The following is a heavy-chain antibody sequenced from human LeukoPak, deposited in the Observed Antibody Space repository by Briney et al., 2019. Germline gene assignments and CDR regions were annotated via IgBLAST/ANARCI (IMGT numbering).Heavy chain of an antibody. V-gene: IGHV3-11*04. CDR3: ARVGDFWSADYYYYMDV. Sequence: GGSLRLSCAASGFTFSDYYMSWIRQAPGKGLEWVSYISSSGSAISYADSVKGRFTISRDNAKNSLYLQMNSLRAEDTAVYYCARVGDFWSADYYYYMDVWGKGTTVTVSS. CDR2: ISSSGSAI. D-gene: IGHD3-3*01. J-gene: IGHJ6*03. CDR1: GFTFSDYY.